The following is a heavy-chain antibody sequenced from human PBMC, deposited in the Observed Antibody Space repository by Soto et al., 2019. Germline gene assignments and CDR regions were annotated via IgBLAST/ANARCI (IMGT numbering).Heavy chain of an antibody. CDR2: INHSGST. J-gene: IGHJ4*02. Sequence: QVQLQQWGAGLLKPSETLSLTCAVYGGSFSGYYWSWIRQPPGKGLEWIGEINHSGSTNYNPSLKIRVTISSDTSKNQFSLKLSSVTAADTAGYYCARGGNSGYAYWGQGTLVTVSS. CDR1: GGSFSGYY. CDR3: ARGGNSGYAY. V-gene: IGHV4-34*01. D-gene: IGHD5-12*01.